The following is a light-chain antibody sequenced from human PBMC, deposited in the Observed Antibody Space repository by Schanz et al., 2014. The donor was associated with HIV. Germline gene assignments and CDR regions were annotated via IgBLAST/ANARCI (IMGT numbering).Light chain of an antibody. V-gene: IGLV2-23*02. CDR1: NSDVGSYNL. Sequence: QSALTQPASVSGSPGQSITISCTGANSDVGSYNLVSWYQQHPGKAPKLMIFEVSKRPSGISDRFSGSKSGNTASLTISGLQSEDEADYYCAAWDDSLNGVVFGRGTKLTVL. J-gene: IGLJ2*01. CDR3: AAWDDSLNGVV. CDR2: EVS.